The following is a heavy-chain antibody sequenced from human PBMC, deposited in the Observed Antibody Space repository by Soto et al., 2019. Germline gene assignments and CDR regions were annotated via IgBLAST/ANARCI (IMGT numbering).Heavy chain of an antibody. D-gene: IGHD3-22*01. J-gene: IGHJ4*02. CDR3: ARDALDYDTTGYHSDY. V-gene: IGHV3-48*02. CDR1: GFTFSNFH. Sequence: EVQLVESGGGLVQPGGSLRLSCGASGFTFSNFHMNWVRQAPGKGLEWVSYISSSGSTTYYADSVKGRFTISRDNARHSLFLQMSSLRDEDTAVYYCARDALDYDTTGYHSDYWGQGTLVTVSS. CDR2: ISSSGSTT.